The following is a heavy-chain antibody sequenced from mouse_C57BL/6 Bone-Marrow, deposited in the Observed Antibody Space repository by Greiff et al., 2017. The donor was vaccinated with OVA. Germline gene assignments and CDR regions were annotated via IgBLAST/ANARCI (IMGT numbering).Heavy chain of an antibody. D-gene: IGHD4-1*01. V-gene: IGHV14-4*01. CDR2: IDPENGDT. CDR1: GFNIKDDY. J-gene: IGHJ2*01. CDR3: TTWDWGYFDY. Sequence: EVKLVESGAELVRPGASVKLSCTASGFNIKDDYMHWVKQRPEQGLEWIGWIDPENGDTEYASKFQGKATITADTSSNTAYLQLSSLTSEDTAVYYCTTWDWGYFDYWGQGTTLTVSS.